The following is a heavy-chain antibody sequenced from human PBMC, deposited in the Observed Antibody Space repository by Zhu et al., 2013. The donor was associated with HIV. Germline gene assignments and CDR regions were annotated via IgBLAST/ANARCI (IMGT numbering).Heavy chain of an antibody. V-gene: IGHV1-69*01. CDR3: ARGRSSSSLHYYGMDV. J-gene: IGHJ6*02. CDR2: IIPIFGTP. Sequence: QVQLVQSGAEVKKPGSSVKVSCKASGGTFRNYGLTWVRQAPGQGLEWMGGIIPIFGTPTYAQKFQDRVTITAVESTNTVYMELSSLTSEDTAVYYCARGRSSSSLHYYGMDVWGQGTAITVSS. CDR1: GGTFRNYG. D-gene: IGHD6-13*01.